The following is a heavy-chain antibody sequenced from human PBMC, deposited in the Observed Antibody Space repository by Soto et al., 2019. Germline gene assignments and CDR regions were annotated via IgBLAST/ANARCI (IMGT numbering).Heavy chain of an antibody. CDR1: GGSISSSNW. J-gene: IGHJ5*02. CDR2: IYHSGST. Sequence: QVQLQESGPGLVKPSGTLSLTCAVSGGSISSSNWWSWVRQPPGKGLEGIGEIYHSGSTNYNPSLKSLVTISVDKSKNQFALKLSAVTAADTAVYYCAREVLLWFGERKNCFDPWGQGTLVTVSS. CDR3: AREVLLWFGERKNCFDP. D-gene: IGHD3-10*01. V-gene: IGHV4-4*02.